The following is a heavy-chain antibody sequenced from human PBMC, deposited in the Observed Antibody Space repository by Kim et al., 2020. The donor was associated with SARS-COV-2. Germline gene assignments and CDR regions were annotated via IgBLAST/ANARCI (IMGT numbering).Heavy chain of an antibody. CDR1: GFTFSSYG. J-gene: IGHJ5*02. D-gene: IGHD1-20*01. Sequence: GGSLRLSCAASGFTFSSYGMHWVRQAPGKGLEWVAVISYDGSNKYYADSVKGRFTISRDNSKNTLYLQMNSLRAEDTAVYYCAKEPRYVVDPWGQGTLVTVSS. V-gene: IGHV3-30*18. CDR2: ISYDGSNK. CDR3: AKEPRYVVDP.